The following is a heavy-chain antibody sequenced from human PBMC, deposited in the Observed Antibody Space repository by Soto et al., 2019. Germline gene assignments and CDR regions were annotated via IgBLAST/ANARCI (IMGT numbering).Heavy chain of an antibody. CDR3: ASGIQLWLRRINNGYSG. D-gene: IGHD5-18*01. V-gene: IGHV1-69*02. Sequence: SVKVSCKTSGGTFRNDIITWVRQAPGQGLEWMGRVIPLLDIAVYAQRFQDRVTITADESTNTVYMELSSLRSEDTAVYFCASGIQLWLRRINNGYSGWGQGTLVTVSS. J-gene: IGHJ4*02. CDR2: VIPLLDIA. CDR1: GGTFRNDI.